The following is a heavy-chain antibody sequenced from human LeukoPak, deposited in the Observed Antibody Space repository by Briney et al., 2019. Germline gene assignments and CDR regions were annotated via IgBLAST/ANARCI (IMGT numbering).Heavy chain of an antibody. J-gene: IGHJ4*02. Sequence: PGGTLRLSCAASGFTFSSYAMSWVRQAPGKGLEWVSNISGSGDSTYYADSVKRRFTISRDNSKNTLYLQMNSLRAEDTAVYYCANLGLAWSYDMGRFDYWGQGTLVTVSS. V-gene: IGHV3-23*01. D-gene: IGHD1-26*01. CDR1: GFTFSSYA. CDR3: ANLGLAWSYDMGRFDY. CDR2: ISGSGDST.